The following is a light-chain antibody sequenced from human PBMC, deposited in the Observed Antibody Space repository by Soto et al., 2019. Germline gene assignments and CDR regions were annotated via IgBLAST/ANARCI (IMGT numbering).Light chain of an antibody. J-gene: IGKJ5*01. CDR1: QSVSSY. CDR2: DAS. CDR3: QQRSNWPIT. Sequence: EIVLTQSPATLSLSPGERATLSCRASQSVSSYFAWYQQKLGQAPRLLIYDASNRATGIPARFSGSGSGTDFTLTISSLEPEDFAVYYCQQRSNWPITFGQGTRLEIK. V-gene: IGKV3-11*01.